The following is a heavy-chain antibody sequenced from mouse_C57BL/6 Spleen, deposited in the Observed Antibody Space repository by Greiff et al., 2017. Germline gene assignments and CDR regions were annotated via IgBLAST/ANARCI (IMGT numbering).Heavy chain of an antibody. CDR2: INPDYGTT. J-gene: IGHJ2*01. CDR3: ARGLEEFYFDY. CDR1: GYSFTNYI. Sequence: VQLQQSGPELVKPGASVKISCKASGYSFTNYIMNWVKQSHGQRLEWIGVINPDYGTTSYNEKFKGKATVTVDQSSSTAYMQLSSLTSEDSAVYYCARGLEEFYFDYWGQGTTLTVSA. V-gene: IGHV1-39*01. D-gene: IGHD3-1*01.